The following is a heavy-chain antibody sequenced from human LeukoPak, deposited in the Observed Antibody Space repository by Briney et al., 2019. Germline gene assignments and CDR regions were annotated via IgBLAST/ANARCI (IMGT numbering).Heavy chain of an antibody. CDR3: ARVGNSGYDDRGSFDY. CDR1: GGSISSYY. J-gene: IGHJ4*02. D-gene: IGHD5-12*01. V-gene: IGHV4-39*07. CDR2: IYYSGST. Sequence: PSETLSLTCTVSGGSISSYYWSWIRQPPGKGLEWIGSIYYSGSTYYNPSLKSRVTISVDTSKNQFSLKLSSLTAADTAVYYCARVGNSGYDDRGSFDYWGQGTLVTVSS.